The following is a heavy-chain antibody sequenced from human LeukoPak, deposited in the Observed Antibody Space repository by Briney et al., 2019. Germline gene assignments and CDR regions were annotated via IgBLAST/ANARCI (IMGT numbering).Heavy chain of an antibody. J-gene: IGHJ5*02. CDR1: GGTFSSYA. CDR3: GAAAGTGNWFDP. CDR2: IIPIFGTA. Sequence: ASVKVSFKASGGTFSSYAISWVRQAPGQGLEWMGGIIPIFGTANYAQKFQGRVTITTDESTSTAYMELSSLRSEDTAVYYCGAAAGTGNWFDPWGQGTLVTVSS. V-gene: IGHV1-69*05. D-gene: IGHD6-13*01.